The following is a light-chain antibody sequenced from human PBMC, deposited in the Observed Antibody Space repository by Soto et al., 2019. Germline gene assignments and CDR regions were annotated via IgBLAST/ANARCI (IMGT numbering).Light chain of an antibody. J-gene: IGKJ4*02. CDR3: QQYSTWRK. CDR1: QSVSSN. V-gene: IGKV3D-15*01. CDR2: GAS. Sequence: HSASVSFLYPVELDILSCRASQSVSSNYLAWYQQKPGQAPRLLIFGASNRASDIPARFSGSGSGTEFTLTISCLQSEDFAVYYCQQYSTWRKFGDGAKLEIK.